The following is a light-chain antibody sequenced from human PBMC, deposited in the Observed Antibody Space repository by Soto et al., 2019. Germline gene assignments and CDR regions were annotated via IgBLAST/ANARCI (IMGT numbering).Light chain of an antibody. CDR1: QSVSSSY. J-gene: IGKJ1*01. CDR2: GAS. Sequence: EIGLTQSPGTLSLSPGERATLSCRASQSVSSSYLAWYQQKPGQAPRLLIYGASSRATGIPDRFSGSGSGTDFTLTISRLEPEAFAVYYCQQYGSSPRTFGQGTKVDIK. V-gene: IGKV3-20*01. CDR3: QQYGSSPRT.